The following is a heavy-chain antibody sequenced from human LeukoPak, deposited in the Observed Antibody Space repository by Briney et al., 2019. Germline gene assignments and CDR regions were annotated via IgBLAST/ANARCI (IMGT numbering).Heavy chain of an antibody. J-gene: IGHJ6*02. CDR1: RFTFSSHA. Sequence: QPGGSLRLSCAASRFTFSSHAMSWVRQAPGKGLEWVSGISGSGNSTYFADSVKGRFTISRDDSKNTAFLQINALKTEDSAVYYCSASLKTYCSGGKCHSDYYYYGMDVWGQGTTVTVSS. D-gene: IGHD2-15*01. CDR2: ISGSGNST. CDR3: SASLKTYCSGGKCHSDYYYYGMDV. V-gene: IGHV3-23*01.